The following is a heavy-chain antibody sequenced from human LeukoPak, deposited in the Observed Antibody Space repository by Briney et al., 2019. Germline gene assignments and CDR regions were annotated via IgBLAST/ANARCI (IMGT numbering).Heavy chain of an antibody. D-gene: IGHD4-17*01. CDR2: ITAGSGNT. Sequence: GGSLRLSCTASGFTFSTYAMMWVRQIPGKGLEWVSAITAGSGNTVYADSVKGRFTISRDDSKHTLFLQMNSLRAEDTAVYYCARDPNGDYIGAFDMWGPGTMVTVPS. CDR1: GFTFSTYA. CDR3: ARDPNGDYIGAFDM. J-gene: IGHJ3*02. V-gene: IGHV3-23*01.